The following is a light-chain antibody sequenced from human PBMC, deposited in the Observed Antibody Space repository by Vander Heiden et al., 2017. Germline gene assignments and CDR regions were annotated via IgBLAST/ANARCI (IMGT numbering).Light chain of an antibody. V-gene: IGKV3-15*01. CDR1: QSVSSN. CDR2: GAS. Sequence: EIVMTQSPATLSVSPGERATLSCRASQSVSSNLAWYQQKPGQAPRLLIYGASTRATSIPARFSGSGSGTEFTLTISSRQSEDFAVYYCQQYNNGPPTWTFGQGTKVXIK. CDR3: QQYNNGPPTWT. J-gene: IGKJ1*01.